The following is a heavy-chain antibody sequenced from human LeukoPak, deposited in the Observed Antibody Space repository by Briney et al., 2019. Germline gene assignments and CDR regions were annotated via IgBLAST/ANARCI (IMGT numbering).Heavy chain of an antibody. CDR1: GFTFSSYG. J-gene: IGHJ4*02. V-gene: IGHV3-30*18. CDR2: ISYDGSNK. Sequence: GRSLRLSCAASGFTFSSYGMHWVRQAPGKGLEWVAVISYDGSNKYYADSVKGRFTISRDNSKNTLYLQMNSLRAEDTAVYYCAKEDIVVVPAAFDYWGQRTLVTVSS. D-gene: IGHD2-2*01. CDR3: AKEDIVVVPAAFDY.